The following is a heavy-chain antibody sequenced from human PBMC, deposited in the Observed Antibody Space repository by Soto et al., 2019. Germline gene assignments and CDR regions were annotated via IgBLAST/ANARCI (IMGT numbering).Heavy chain of an antibody. CDR1: GFTFRSYA. J-gene: IGHJ6*03. V-gene: IGHV3-23*01. D-gene: IGHD6-13*01. CDR2: MSGSGGSK. CDR3: AKVCSSRTYYYYYYYLDV. Sequence: EVQLLESGGGLVQPGGSLRLSCAASGFTFRSYAMSWVRQARGKGLEWVSAMSGSGGSKYYADSVKGRFTISRDNSKNTLYLQMNSLRDEDTVVYYCAKVCSSRTYYYYYYYLDVWGQGTTVTVSS.